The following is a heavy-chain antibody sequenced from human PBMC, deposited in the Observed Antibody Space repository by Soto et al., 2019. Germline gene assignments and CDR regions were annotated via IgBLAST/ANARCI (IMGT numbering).Heavy chain of an antibody. CDR3: AKSQHHYDILTGYYRPLYYYYGMDV. Sequence: PGGSLRLSCAASGFTFSTYWMHWIRQVPGKGLEWVSRINGGAGHTYYADSVKGRFTISRDNSKNTLYLQMNSLRAEDTAVYYCAKSQHHYDILTGYYRPLYYYYGMDVWGQGTTVTVSS. D-gene: IGHD3-9*01. V-gene: IGHV3-23*01. CDR1: GFTFSTYW. CDR2: INGGAGHT. J-gene: IGHJ6*02.